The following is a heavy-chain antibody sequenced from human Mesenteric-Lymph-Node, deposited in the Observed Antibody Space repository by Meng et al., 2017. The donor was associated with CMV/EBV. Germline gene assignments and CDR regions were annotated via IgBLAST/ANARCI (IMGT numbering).Heavy chain of an antibody. V-gene: IGHV1-18*01. CDR3: ARLDSVVPDHLGGSEGYYYYGMDV. J-gene: IGHJ6*02. D-gene: IGHD2-2*01. CDR2: ISVYSGNT. CDR1: GYSFTDHG. Sequence: ASVKVSCKTSGYSFTDHGVTWVRQAPGQGLEWMGWISVYSGNTQYAERLQGRITLTTDKSTSTAYMELRGLRSDDTAVYYCARLDSVVPDHLGGSEGYYYYGMDVWGQGTTVTVSS.